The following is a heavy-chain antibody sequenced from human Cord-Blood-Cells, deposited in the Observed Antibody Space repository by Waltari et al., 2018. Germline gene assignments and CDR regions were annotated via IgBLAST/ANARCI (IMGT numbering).Heavy chain of an antibody. CDR3: AKARGSYYA. CDR1: GFTFDDYA. D-gene: IGHD1-26*01. CDR2: ISWNSGSI. V-gene: IGHV3-9*01. J-gene: IGHJ5*02. Sequence: EVQLVESGGGLVQPGRSLRLSCAASGFTFDDYAMHWVRQAPGKGVEWVSGISWNSGSIGYADSVKGRFTISRDNAKNSLYLQMNSLRAEDTALYYCAKARGSYYAWGQGTLVTVSS.